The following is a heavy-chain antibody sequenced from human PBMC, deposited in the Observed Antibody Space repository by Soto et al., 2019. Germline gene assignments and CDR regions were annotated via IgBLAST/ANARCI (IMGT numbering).Heavy chain of an antibody. CDR2: IYRSGST. D-gene: IGHD5-12*01. Sequence: SSETLSLTCTVSGDSVRNQYWSWIRRPPGRGLEWIGYIYRSGSTKYNPSHKSRLTISVDTSKNQFSLKLSSVTAADTAVYYCARSSTEMATIQNFDYWGQGTLVTVSS. CDR3: ARSSTEMATIQNFDY. V-gene: IGHV4-4*09. J-gene: IGHJ4*02. CDR1: GDSVRNQY.